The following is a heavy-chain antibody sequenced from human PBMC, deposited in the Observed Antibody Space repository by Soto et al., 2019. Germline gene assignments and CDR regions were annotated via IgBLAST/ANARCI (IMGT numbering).Heavy chain of an antibody. CDR3: VRTPSLPIYWIYFDY. D-gene: IGHD1-1*01. V-gene: IGHV1-3*01. Sequence: GASVKVSCKASGYTFTSYAMHWVRQAPGQRLEWMGWINAGNGNTKYSQKFQGRVTITRDTSASTAYMELSSLRSEDTAVYYCVRTPSLPIYWIYFDYWSQGTLVPVSS. CDR1: GYTFTSYA. CDR2: INAGNGNT. J-gene: IGHJ4*02.